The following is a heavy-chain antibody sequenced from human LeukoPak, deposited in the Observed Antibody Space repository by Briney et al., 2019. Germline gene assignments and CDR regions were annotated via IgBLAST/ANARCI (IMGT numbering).Heavy chain of an antibody. CDR1: GFTFSSYG. CDR2: ISGSGGST. D-gene: IGHD6-19*01. J-gene: IGHJ4*02. Sequence: GGSLRLSCAASGFTFSSYGMSWVRQAPGKGLEWVSAISGSGGSTYYADSVKGRFTISRDNSKNTLYLQMNSLRAEDTAVYYCAKKRRYSSNPDYFDYWGQGTLVTVSS. V-gene: IGHV3-23*01. CDR3: AKKRRYSSNPDYFDY.